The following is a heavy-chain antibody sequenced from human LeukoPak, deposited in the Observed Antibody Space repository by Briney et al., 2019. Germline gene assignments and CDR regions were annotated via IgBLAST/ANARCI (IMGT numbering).Heavy chain of an antibody. Sequence: ETLSLTCAVYGGSFSGYYWSWVRQAPGKGLEWVANINQDGGAKSYVDSVKGRFTISRDNAKNSLSLQMNSLRAEDTAFYYCVFADAGRHSTVSTPWGQGTLVTVSS. CDR3: VFADAGRHSTVSTP. J-gene: IGHJ1*01. CDR1: GGSFSGYY. V-gene: IGHV3-7*01. CDR2: INQDGGAK. D-gene: IGHD1-1*01.